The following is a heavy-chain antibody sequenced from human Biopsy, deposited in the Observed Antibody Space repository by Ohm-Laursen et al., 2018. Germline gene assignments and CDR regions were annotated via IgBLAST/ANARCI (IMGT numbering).Heavy chain of an antibody. V-gene: IGHV4-61*08. D-gene: IGHD3-10*01. CDR1: GASVNTFDFY. J-gene: IGHJ6*02. Sequence: TLSLTCTVSGASVNTFDFYWAWIRQPPGKRLEWIGYIFYSGTTKYNPSLQRRVRLSLDTSNNQFSLTLRSVSAADTATYYCARAYYYGAGSFYSPWMEVWGQETRVSVS. CDR2: IFYSGTT. CDR3: ARAYYYGAGSFYSPWMEV.